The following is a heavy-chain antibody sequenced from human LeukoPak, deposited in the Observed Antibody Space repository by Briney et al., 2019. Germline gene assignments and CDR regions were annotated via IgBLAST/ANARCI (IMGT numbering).Heavy chain of an antibody. V-gene: IGHV4-59*01. CDR2: IYYSGSS. CDR1: GGSISSYY. Sequence: PSETLSLTCTVSGGSISSYYWSWIRQPPGKGLEWIGYIYYSGSSNYSPSLKSRVTISVDTSKNQFSLKLSSVTAADTAVYYCARDRDSSGYHYFDYWGQGTPVTVSS. D-gene: IGHD3-22*01. J-gene: IGHJ4*02. CDR3: ARDRDSSGYHYFDY.